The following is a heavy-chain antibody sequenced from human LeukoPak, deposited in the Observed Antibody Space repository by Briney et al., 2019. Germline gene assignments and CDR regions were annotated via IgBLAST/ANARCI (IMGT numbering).Heavy chain of an antibody. CDR3: ARVWQDYSNTDY. CDR2: INALNPIM. Sequence: TGGSLRLSCVASGFTFSSYHMIRVRQAPGKGLEWVSYINALNPIMLYADSVKGRFAISRDNAKSSLYLQMNSLTVDDTAIYYCARVWQDYSNTDYWGQGTLVTVSS. J-gene: IGHJ4*02. V-gene: IGHV3-48*01. D-gene: IGHD4-11*01. CDR1: GFTFSSYH.